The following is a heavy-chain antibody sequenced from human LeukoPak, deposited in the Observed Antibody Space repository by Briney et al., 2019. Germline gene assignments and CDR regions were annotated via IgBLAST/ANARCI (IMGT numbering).Heavy chain of an antibody. CDR1: GGSISSGGYY. CDR2: IYYSGSA. CDR3: ARRTDTAMPSVAFDI. V-gene: IGHV4-31*03. J-gene: IGHJ3*02. D-gene: IGHD5-18*01. Sequence: SETLSLTCTVSGGSISSGGYYWSWIRQHPGKGLEWIGYIYYSGSAYYNPSLKSRLTISVDTSKNQFSLRLTSVTAADTAVYYCARRTDTAMPSVAFDIWGQGTMVTVSS.